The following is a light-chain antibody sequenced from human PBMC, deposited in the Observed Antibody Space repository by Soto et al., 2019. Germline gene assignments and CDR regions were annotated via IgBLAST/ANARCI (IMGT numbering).Light chain of an antibody. J-gene: IGKJ4*01. CDR1: QSIDSW. Sequence: DIQMTQSPFTLSASVGDRVTITCRASQSIDSWLAWYQQKPGKAPKLLIYDASSLESGVPSRFSGSGSGTEFTLTINSLQPEDFATYYCLQSYRTPLTFGGGTKVDIK. V-gene: IGKV1-5*01. CDR3: LQSYRTPLT. CDR2: DAS.